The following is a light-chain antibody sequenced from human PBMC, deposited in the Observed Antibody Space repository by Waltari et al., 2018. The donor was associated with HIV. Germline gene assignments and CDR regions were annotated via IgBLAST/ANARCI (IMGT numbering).Light chain of an antibody. CDR1: SSNIGSYY. CDR3: AAWDASLSGVV. V-gene: IGLV1-47*01. J-gene: IGLJ2*01. CDR2: RNN. Sequence: QSVLTQPPSASGTPGQRVTISCSGSSSNIGSYYVYWYQQLPGTAPKLLIYRNNHRPAGVPDRFSGSKSGTSASLAISGLRSEDEADYYCAAWDASLSGVVFGGGTKLTVL.